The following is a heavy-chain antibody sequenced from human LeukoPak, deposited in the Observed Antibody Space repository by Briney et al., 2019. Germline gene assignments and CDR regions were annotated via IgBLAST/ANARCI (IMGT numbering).Heavy chain of an antibody. Sequence: KPSETLSLTCTISGGSISGYYWSWIRQPPGKGLEWIGYVYNSDYTKYNPSLKGRVSISLDTSKNQFSLYLTSVTAADTAVYYCARGFSSSWYPPYNWFDPWGQGTLVTVSS. CDR1: GGSISGYY. CDR2: VYNSDYT. CDR3: ARGFSSSWYPPYNWFDP. V-gene: IGHV4-4*08. J-gene: IGHJ5*02. D-gene: IGHD6-13*01.